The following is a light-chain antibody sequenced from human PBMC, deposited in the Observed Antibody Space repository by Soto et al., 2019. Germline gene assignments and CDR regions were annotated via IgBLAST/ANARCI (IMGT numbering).Light chain of an antibody. J-gene: IGKJ1*01. V-gene: IGKV1-5*03. Sequence: DIQMTQSPSTLSASLGYRVTITFRASQSISSWLAWYQQKPGKAPKLLIYKASSLESGVPSRFSGSGSGTEFTLTISSLQPDDFATYYCQQYNSYPWTFGQGTKVDI. CDR3: QQYNSYPWT. CDR2: KAS. CDR1: QSISSW.